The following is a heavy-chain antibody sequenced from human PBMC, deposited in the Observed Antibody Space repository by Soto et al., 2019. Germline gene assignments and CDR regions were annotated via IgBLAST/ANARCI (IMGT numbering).Heavy chain of an antibody. J-gene: IGHJ5*01. V-gene: IGHV4-59*01. CDR3: ASMIGDPVLSFDS. CDR1: GGSISSYY. Sequence: QVQLQESGPGLVKPSETLSLTCTVSGGSISSYYWSWIRQPPGKGLEWIGFIFYSGSTSYNPSLTSRVTISIDTSEYQCSLKLNSVTAAEPAVYYCASMIGDPVLSFDSWGQGTLVAVSS. CDR2: IFYSGST. D-gene: IGHD3-10*02.